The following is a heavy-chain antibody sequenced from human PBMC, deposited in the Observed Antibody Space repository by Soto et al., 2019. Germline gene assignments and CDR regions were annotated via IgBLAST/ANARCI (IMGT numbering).Heavy chain of an antibody. V-gene: IGHV1-69*06. Sequence: SVKVSCKASGGTFSSYAISWVRQAPGQGLEWMGGIIPTFGTANYAQKFRGRVTITADKSTSTAYMELSSLRSEDTAVYYCARYDFWSGYAAMRSYYYYGMDVWGQGTTVTVSS. J-gene: IGHJ6*02. CDR3: ARYDFWSGYAAMRSYYYYGMDV. CDR1: GGTFSSYA. D-gene: IGHD3-3*01. CDR2: IIPTFGTA.